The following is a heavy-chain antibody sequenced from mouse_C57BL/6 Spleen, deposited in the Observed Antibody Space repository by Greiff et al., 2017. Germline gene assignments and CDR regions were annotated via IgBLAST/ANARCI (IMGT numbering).Heavy chain of an antibody. D-gene: IGHD1-1*02. CDR1: GYTFTDYN. CDR3: ARYGGNYDWYFDV. V-gene: IGHV1-18*01. CDR2: INPNNGGT. J-gene: IGHJ1*03. Sequence: EVMLVESGPELVKPGASVKIPCKASGYTFTDYNMDWVKQSHGKSLEWIGDINPNNGGTIYNQKFKGKATLTVDKSSSTAYMELRSLTSEDTAVYYCARYGGNYDWYFDVWGTGTTVTVSS.